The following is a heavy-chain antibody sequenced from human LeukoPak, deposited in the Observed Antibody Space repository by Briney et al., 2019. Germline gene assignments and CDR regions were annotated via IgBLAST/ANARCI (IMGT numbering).Heavy chain of an antibody. CDR3: ARDQDLRESTMIVVVIGY. CDR2: INPSGGST. CDR1: GYTFSSYY. V-gene: IGHV1-46*01. D-gene: IGHD3-22*01. Sequence: ASVKVSCKASGYTFSSYYMHWVRQAPGQGLEWMGIINPSGGSTSYAQKFQGRVTMTRDTSISTAYMELSRLRSDDTAVYYCARDQDLRESTMIVVVIGYWGQGTLVTVSS. J-gene: IGHJ4*02.